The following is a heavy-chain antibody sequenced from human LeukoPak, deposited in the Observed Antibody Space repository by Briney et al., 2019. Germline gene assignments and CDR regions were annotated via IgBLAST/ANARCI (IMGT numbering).Heavy chain of an antibody. CDR3: ARRAPIVVPAANGWFDP. V-gene: IGHV4-34*01. CDR2: INHSGST. CDR1: GGSFSGYY. J-gene: IGHJ5*02. Sequence: SETLSLTCAVYGGSFSGYYWSWIRQPLGKGLEWIGEINHSGSTNYNPSLKSRVTISVDTSKNQFSLKLSSVTAADTAVYYCARRAPIVVPAANGWFDPWGQGTLVTVSS. D-gene: IGHD2-2*01.